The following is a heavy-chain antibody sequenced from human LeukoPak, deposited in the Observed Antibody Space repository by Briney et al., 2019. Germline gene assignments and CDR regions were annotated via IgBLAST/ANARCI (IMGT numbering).Heavy chain of an antibody. CDR1: GFTFSSFW. V-gene: IGHV3-7*01. Sequence: PGGSLRLSCAASGFTFSSFWMNWVRQAPGKGLEWVANTNQDGSEKYYVDSVKGRFTISRDNAKNSLYLHMNSLRDEDTAVYYCAKHGSGSGWSRLFDYWGQGTLVTVSS. CDR3: AKHGSGSGWSRLFDY. CDR2: TNQDGSEK. J-gene: IGHJ4*02. D-gene: IGHD6-19*01.